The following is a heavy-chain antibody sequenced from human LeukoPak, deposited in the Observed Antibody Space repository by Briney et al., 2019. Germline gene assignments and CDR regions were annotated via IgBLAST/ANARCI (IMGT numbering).Heavy chain of an antibody. D-gene: IGHD3-22*01. CDR2: MSGSGGMT. CDR1: GFTFSSFA. Sequence: GGSLRLSCAASGFTFSSFAMSWVRQAPGGGLEWVSAMSGSGGMTYSADSVKGRFTISRDNSKDTLYLQMNSLRAEDTAIYYCAKGPFFYYDASGYNYFESWGQGTLVTVSS. CDR3: AKGPFFYYDASGYNYFES. V-gene: IGHV3-23*01. J-gene: IGHJ4*02.